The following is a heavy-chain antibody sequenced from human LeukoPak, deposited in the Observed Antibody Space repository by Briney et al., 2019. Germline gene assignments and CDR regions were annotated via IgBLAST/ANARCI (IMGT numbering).Heavy chain of an antibody. CDR2: IRYDGSNK. CDR3: AKDSSSLQGGFDY. V-gene: IGHV3-30*02. CDR1: GFTFSSYG. D-gene: IGHD6-13*01. J-gene: IGHJ4*02. Sequence: GGSLRLSCAASGFTFSSYGMHWVRQAPGKGLEWVAFIRYDGSNKYYADSVKGRFTISRDNSKNTLYLQMNSLRAEDTAVYYCAKDSSSLQGGFDYWGQGTLVTVSS.